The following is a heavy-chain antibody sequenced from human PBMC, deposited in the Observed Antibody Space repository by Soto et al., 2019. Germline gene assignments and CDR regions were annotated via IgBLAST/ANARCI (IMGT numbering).Heavy chain of an antibody. CDR2: ISGSGGST. J-gene: IGHJ4*02. CDR1: GFTFSSYA. V-gene: IGHV3-23*01. Sequence: EVQLLESGGGLVQPGGSLRLSYAASGFTFSSYAMSWVRQAPGKGLEWVSAISGSGGSTYYADSVKGRFTISRDNSKNTLYLQMNSLRAEDTAVYYCAKDDIVVVPAAITYFDYWGQGTLVTVSS. CDR3: AKDDIVVVPAAITYFDY. D-gene: IGHD2-2*01.